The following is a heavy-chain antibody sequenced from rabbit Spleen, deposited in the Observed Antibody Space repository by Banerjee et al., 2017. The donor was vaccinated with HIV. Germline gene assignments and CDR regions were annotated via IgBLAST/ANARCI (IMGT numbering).Heavy chain of an antibody. CDR2: IHAGSRNNI. Sequence: QEQVLESGGGLVKPEGSLKLSCTASGFSFSAGYYMCWVRQAPGKGLEWIACIHAGSRNNIYYASWAKGRFTITKSTSLNTVTLQMTSLTGADTATYFCARDLAGVTGWNFGLWGPGTLVTVS. D-gene: IGHD4-1*01. J-gene: IGHJ6*01. CDR3: ARDLAGVTGWNFGL. CDR1: GFSFSAGYY. V-gene: IGHV1S45*01.